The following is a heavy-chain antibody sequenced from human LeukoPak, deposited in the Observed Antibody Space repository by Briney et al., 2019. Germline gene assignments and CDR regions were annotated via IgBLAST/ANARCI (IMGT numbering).Heavy chain of an antibody. CDR2: TYHSGRT. CDR3: ARAKGYCSGNTCDSPFDS. Sequence: PSETLSLTCTVSGYSISSGYYWGWIRQPPGEGLEWIGNTYHSGRTYSNPSLKSRVTISVDTSKNQFSLKLTSVTAADTAVYCCARAKGYCSGNTCDSPFDSWGQGTLVTVSS. V-gene: IGHV4-38-2*02. D-gene: IGHD2-15*01. CDR1: GYSISSGYY. J-gene: IGHJ4*02.